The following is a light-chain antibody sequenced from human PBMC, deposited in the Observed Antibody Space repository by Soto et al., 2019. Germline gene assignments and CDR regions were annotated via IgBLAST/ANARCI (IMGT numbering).Light chain of an antibody. CDR1: ESISSW. Sequence: DIQMTQSPSTLSASVGDRVTITCRASESISSWLAWFQQKPGRAPKLLIYKASILESGVSSRFSGSESGTEFTLTISSLQPDAFATYFCQQYSTKWSFGQGTKVEIK. V-gene: IGKV1-5*03. J-gene: IGKJ1*01. CDR3: QQYSTKWS. CDR2: KAS.